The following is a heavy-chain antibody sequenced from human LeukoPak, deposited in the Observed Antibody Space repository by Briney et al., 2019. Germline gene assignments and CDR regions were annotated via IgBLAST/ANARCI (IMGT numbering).Heavy chain of an antibody. CDR1: GFTFSSYS. V-gene: IGHV3-48*04. Sequence: GGSLRLSCAASGFTFSSYSMNWVRQAPGKGLEWVSYISSSSSTIYYADSVKGRFTISRDNAKNSLYLQMNSLRAEDMALYYCARRLSLRFDAFAVWGPGTVVTVSS. J-gene: IGHJ3*01. D-gene: IGHD3-3*01. CDR2: ISSSSSTI. CDR3: ARRLSLRFDAFAV.